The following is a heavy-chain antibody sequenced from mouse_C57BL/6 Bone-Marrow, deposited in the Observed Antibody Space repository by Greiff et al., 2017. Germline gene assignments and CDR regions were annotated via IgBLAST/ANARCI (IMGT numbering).Heavy chain of an antibody. CDR1: GFNFKDYY. Sequence: VQLQQSGAELVRPGASVKLSCTASGFNFKDYYMHWVKQRPEQGLAWIGRIDPEGGDTEYAPKFKGKATMTADKSTTTAYLQLSSLTSGDTAVYNCTTRGRDYWGQGTTLTVSS. CDR2: IDPEGGDT. CDR3: TTRGRDY. J-gene: IGHJ2*01. V-gene: IGHV14-1*01.